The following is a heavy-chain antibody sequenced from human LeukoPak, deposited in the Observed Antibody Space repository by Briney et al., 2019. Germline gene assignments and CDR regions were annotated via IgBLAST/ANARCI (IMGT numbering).Heavy chain of an antibody. J-gene: IGHJ4*02. CDR1: GFTFSSYS. V-gene: IGHV3-21*01. Sequence: GGSLRLSCAASGFTFSSYSMNWVRQAPGKGLEWVSSISSSSSYIYYADSVKGRFTISRDNAKNSLYLQMNSLRAEDTAVYYCARDYTRYGDYFDYWGQGTLVTVSS. CDR3: ARDYTRYGDYFDY. D-gene: IGHD4-17*01. CDR2: ISSSSSYI.